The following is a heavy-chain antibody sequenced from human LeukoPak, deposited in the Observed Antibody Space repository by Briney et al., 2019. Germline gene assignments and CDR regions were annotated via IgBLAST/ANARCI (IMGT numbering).Heavy chain of an antibody. J-gene: IGHJ4*02. CDR3: ARDRSISGVVTLDY. CDR1: GFRFSNSW. CDR2: IKQDGSEK. D-gene: IGHD3-3*01. Sequence: GGSLRLSCAASGFRFSNSWMTWVRQAPGKGLEWVANIKQDGSEKYYVDSVKGRFTISRANAKNSVYLQMNSLRAEDTAVYYCARDRSISGVVTLDYWGQGTLVTVSS. V-gene: IGHV3-7*01.